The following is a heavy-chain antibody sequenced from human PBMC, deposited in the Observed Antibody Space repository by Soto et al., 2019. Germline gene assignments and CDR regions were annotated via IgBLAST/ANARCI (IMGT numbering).Heavy chain of an antibody. CDR3: ARRWGSAADY. D-gene: IGHD2-15*01. CDR1: GGSISSYY. V-gene: IGHV4-59*08. CDR2: IYYSGST. J-gene: IGHJ4*02. Sequence: QVQLQESGPGLVKPSETLSLTCTVSGGSISSYYWSWIRQPPGKGLEWIGYIYYSGSTNYNPSLKSRVTISVDTSKSQFSRKLSSETAADTAVYYCARRWGSAADYWGQGTLVTVSS.